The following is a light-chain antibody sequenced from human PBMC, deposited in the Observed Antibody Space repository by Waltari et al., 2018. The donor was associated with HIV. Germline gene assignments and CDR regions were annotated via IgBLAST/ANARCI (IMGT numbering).Light chain of an antibody. CDR2: GAS. J-gene: IGKJ3*01. CDR3: QQYGGSSFT. Sequence: EIVWTQSPGTLSLYPGERATLSCRASQSVSNNYLAWYQQKPGQAPRLLIDGASSRATGIPDRFSGSGSGTDFTLTISRLEPEDFAVYYCQQYGGSSFTFGPGTKVDIK. CDR1: QSVSNNY. V-gene: IGKV3-20*01.